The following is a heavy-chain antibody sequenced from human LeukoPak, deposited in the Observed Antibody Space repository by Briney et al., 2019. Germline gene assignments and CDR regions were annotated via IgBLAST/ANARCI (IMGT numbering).Heavy chain of an antibody. D-gene: IGHD3-9*01. J-gene: IGHJ4*02. CDR2: ISGSGGST. V-gene: IGHV3-23*01. CDR1: GFTFSSYA. CDR3: AKVVGNGYFDWLTFDY. Sequence: GGSLRLSCAASGFTFSSYAMSWVRQAPGKGLEWVSAISGSGGSTYYADSVKGWYTISRDNSKNTLYLQMNSLRAEDTAVYYCAKVVGNGYFDWLTFDYWGQGTLVTVSS.